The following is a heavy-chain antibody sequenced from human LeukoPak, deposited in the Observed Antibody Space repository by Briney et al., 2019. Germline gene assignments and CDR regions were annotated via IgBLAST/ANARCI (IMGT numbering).Heavy chain of an antibody. J-gene: IGHJ5*02. CDR3: ARPPDTSGWYRNCFGP. D-gene: IGHD6-19*01. CDR1: GYTFINYD. Sequence: ASVKVSCKTSGYTFINYDINWVRQAPGQGLEWMGWVNPKTGNTGYAQKFQGRVTMTRDNSINTAYMEVTRLRSDDTAIYYCARPPDTSGWYRNCFGPWGQGTLVTVSS. CDR2: VNPKTGNT. V-gene: IGHV1-8*01.